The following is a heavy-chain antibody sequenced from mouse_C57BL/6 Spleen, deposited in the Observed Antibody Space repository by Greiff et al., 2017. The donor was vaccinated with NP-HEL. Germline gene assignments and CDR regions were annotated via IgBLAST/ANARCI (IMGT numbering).Heavy chain of an antibody. CDR1: GYSFTDYN. CDR2: INPNYGTT. D-gene: IGHD1-1*01. J-gene: IGHJ3*01. CDR3: ARWYYGSSSWFAY. V-gene: IGHV1-39*01. Sequence: EVKVVESGPELVKPGASVKISCKASGYSFTDYNMNWVKQSNGKSLEWIGVINPNYGTTSYNQKFKGKATLTVDQSSSTAYMQLNSLTSEDSAVYDCARWYYGSSSWFAYWGQGTLVTVSA.